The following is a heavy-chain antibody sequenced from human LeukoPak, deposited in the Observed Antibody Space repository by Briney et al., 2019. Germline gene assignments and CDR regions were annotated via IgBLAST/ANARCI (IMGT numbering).Heavy chain of an antibody. V-gene: IGHV1-24*01. Sequence: ASVKVSCKASGYTFTGYYMHWVRQAPGQGLEWMGGFDPEDGETIYAQKFQGRVTMTEDTSTDTAYMELSSLRSEDTAVYYCATVSFAYWGQGTLVTVSS. CDR3: ATVSFAY. CDR2: FDPEDGET. J-gene: IGHJ4*02. CDR1: GYTFTGYY.